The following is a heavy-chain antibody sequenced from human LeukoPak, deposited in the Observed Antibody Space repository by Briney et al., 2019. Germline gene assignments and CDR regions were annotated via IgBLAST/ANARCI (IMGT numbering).Heavy chain of an antibody. J-gene: IGHJ4*02. CDR3: ARHRVGATGYFDY. CDR2: IYYSGST. Sequence: SETLSLTCTVSGGSISSYYWSWIRQPPGKGLEGIGYIYYSGSTNYNPSLKSRVTISVDTSKNQFSLKLSSVTAADTAVYYCARHRVGATGYFDYWGQGTLVTVSS. D-gene: IGHD1-26*01. V-gene: IGHV4-59*08. CDR1: GGSISSYY.